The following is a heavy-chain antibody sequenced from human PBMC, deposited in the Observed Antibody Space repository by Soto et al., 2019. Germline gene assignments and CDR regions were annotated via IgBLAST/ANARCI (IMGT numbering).Heavy chain of an antibody. Sequence: QVQLVPAGAEVKKPGSSVKASCKDSGGTFSRYAFSWVRQAPGQGLEWMGGIVPIYGTRGFAQKFQGRLTITADEPTRTAYKELSSLRSEDTAVYYWARELDYYGSGSHYYYGMGVWGQGTTVTVSS. D-gene: IGHD3-10*01. V-gene: IGHV1-69*01. J-gene: IGHJ6*02. CDR2: IVPIYGTR. CDR3: ARELDYYGSGSHYYYGMGV. CDR1: GGTFSRYA.